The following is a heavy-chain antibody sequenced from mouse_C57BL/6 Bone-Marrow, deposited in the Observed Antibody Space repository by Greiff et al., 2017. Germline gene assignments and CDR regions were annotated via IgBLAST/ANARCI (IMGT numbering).Heavy chain of an antibody. Sequence: QVHVKQPGAELVKPGASVKMSCKASGYTFTSYWITWVKQRPGQGLEWIGDIYPGSGSTNYNEKFKSKATLTVDTSSSTAYMQLSSLTSEDSAVYYCANNWDGDAMDYWGQGTSVTVSS. CDR2: IYPGSGST. D-gene: IGHD4-1*01. V-gene: IGHV1-55*01. CDR3: ANNWDGDAMDY. J-gene: IGHJ4*01. CDR1: GYTFTSYW.